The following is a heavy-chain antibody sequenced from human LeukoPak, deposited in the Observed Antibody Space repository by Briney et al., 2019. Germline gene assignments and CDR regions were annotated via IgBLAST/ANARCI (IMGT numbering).Heavy chain of an antibody. CDR2: INPNSGGT. V-gene: IGHV1-2*02. D-gene: IGHD2-21*01. CDR1: GYSFTDYY. CDR3: ARADRLDGGPYLIGP. J-gene: IGHJ5*02. Sequence: ASVKVSCKTSGYSFTDYYMHWVRQAPGQGLEWMAWINPNSGGTSSAQKFQGRVTMTRDMSITTVYMEVSWLTSDDTAVYYCARADRLDGGPYLIGPWGQGTLVTVSS.